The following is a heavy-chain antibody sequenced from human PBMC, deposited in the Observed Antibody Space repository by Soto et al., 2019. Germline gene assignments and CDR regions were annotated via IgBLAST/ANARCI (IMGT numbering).Heavy chain of an antibody. J-gene: IGHJ3*02. Sequence: QVQLVQSGAEVKKPGSSVKVSCKASGGTFSSYTISWVRQAPGQGLEWMGRIIPILGIANYAQKFQGRVTITADKSTSTAYMELSRLRSEDTAVYYCARAGDYGDYNAFDIWGQGTMVTVSS. CDR1: GGTFSSYT. CDR3: ARAGDYGDYNAFDI. V-gene: IGHV1-69*02. CDR2: IIPILGIA. D-gene: IGHD4-17*01.